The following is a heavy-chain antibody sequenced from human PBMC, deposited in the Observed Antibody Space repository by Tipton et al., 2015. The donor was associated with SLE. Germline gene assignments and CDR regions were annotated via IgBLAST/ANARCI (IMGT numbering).Heavy chain of an antibody. CDR3: AKLRPEVGWFDP. Sequence: QVQLVQSGPEVKKPGASVKVSCKASGYTFTGYYMHWVRQAPGQGLEWMGRINPNSGGTNYAQKFQGRVTMTRDTSISTAYMELSSLRSEDTAVYYCAKLRPEVGWFDPWGQGTLVTVSS. V-gene: IGHV1-2*06. CDR2: INPNSGGT. CDR1: GYTFTGYY. J-gene: IGHJ5*02.